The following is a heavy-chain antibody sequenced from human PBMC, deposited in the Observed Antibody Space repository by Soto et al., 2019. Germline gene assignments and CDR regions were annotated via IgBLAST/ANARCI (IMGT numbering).Heavy chain of an antibody. CDR2: ISSSGSTI. J-gene: IGHJ6*03. V-gene: IGHV3-11*01. Sequence: GGSLRLSCAASGFTFSDYYMSWIRQAPGKGLEWVSYISSSGSTIYYADSVKGRFTISRDNAKNSLYLQMNSLRAEDTAVYYCASDKYGYSGYDPYYYYMDVWGKGTTVTVSS. CDR3: ASDKYGYSGYDPYYYYMDV. D-gene: IGHD5-12*01. CDR1: GFTFSDYY.